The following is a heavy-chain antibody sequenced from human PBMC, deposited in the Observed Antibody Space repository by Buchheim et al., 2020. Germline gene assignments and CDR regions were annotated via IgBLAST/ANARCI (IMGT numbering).Heavy chain of an antibody. D-gene: IGHD2-2*01. J-gene: IGHJ5*02. Sequence: EVQLVESGGGLVQPGGSLRLSCAASGFTFSSYSMNWVRQAPGKGLEWVSYISSSSSTIYYADSVKGRFTISRDNAKKSLYLQMNSLRAEDTAVYYCAREPVPAAMEGWFDPWGQGTL. CDR1: GFTFSSYS. CDR2: ISSSSSTI. V-gene: IGHV3-48*01. CDR3: AREPVPAAMEGWFDP.